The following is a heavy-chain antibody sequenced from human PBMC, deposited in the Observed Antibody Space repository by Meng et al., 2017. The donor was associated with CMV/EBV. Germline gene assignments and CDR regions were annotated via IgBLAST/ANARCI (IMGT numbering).Heavy chain of an antibody. CDR1: GFTFSSYA. Sequence: GESLRLSCAASGFTFSSYAMSWVRQAPGKGLAWVAFIRYDGSNKYYADSVKGRFTISRDNSKNTLYLQMNRLIAEETAVYYCAKDKQYYDSSGWMDYWGQGTLVTVSS. V-gene: IGHV3-30*02. J-gene: IGHJ4*02. CDR2: IRYDGSNK. CDR3: AKDKQYYDSSGWMDY. D-gene: IGHD3-22*01.